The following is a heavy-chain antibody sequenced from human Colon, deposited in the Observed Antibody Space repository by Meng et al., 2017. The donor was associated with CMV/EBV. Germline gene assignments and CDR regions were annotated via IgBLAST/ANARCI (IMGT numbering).Heavy chain of an antibody. J-gene: IGHJ4*02. CDR3: ARDGIRGVFFFDY. CDR1: GFTFTGHY. V-gene: IGHV1-2*02. CDR2: IDANSGGT. Sequence: QEQLVQSGAEVKEPGASVKVSCKASGFTFTGHYMHWVRQAPGQGLEWMGWIDANSGGTNYAQKFQGRLTMTRDTSISTVYMELNRLRSDDTAVYFCARDGIRGVFFFDYWGQGTLVTVFS. D-gene: IGHD1-14*01.